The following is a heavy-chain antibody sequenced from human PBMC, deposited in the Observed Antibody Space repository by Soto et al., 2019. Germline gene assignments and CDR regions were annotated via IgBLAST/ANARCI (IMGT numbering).Heavy chain of an antibody. Sequence: EVQLVESGGGLVQPGGSLRLSCAASGFTFNNFALTWVRQAPGKGLEWVSTISGAGANTYYADSVKGRFTISRDNSKNTRYLQMFSLRAEDTAVYFCAKDRDDVVVIAAAATGAFDVWGQGTMVTVSS. CDR1: GFTFNNFA. CDR2: ISGAGANT. J-gene: IGHJ3*01. V-gene: IGHV3-23*04. D-gene: IGHD2-15*01. CDR3: AKDRDDVVVIAAAATGAFDV.